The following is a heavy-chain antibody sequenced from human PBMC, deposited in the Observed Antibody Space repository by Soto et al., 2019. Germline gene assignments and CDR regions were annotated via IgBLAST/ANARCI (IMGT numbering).Heavy chain of an antibody. Sequence: GASVKVSCKASGYTFTSYAMHWVRQAPGQRLEWMGWINAGNGNTKYSQKFQGRVTITRDTSASTAYMELSSLRSEDTAVYYCARAPIAAAGTPQWLAPNWFDPWGQGTLVTVPQ. D-gene: IGHD6-13*01. J-gene: IGHJ5*02. CDR1: GYTFTSYA. CDR2: INAGNGNT. CDR3: ARAPIAAAGTPQWLAPNWFDP. V-gene: IGHV1-3*01.